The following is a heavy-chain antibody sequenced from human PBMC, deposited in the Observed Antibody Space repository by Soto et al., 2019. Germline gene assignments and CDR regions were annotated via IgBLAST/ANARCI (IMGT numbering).Heavy chain of an antibody. Sequence: QVPLVESGGGVVQPGRSLRLSCAASGFTFSSYAMHWVRQAPGKGLEGVAVISYDGSNKYYADSVKGRFTLSRDNSKNTLYLQMNSLRAEDTAVYYCARATIALMANWGQGTLVTVSS. D-gene: IGHD2-2*01. CDR1: GFTFSSYA. V-gene: IGHV3-30-3*01. J-gene: IGHJ4*02. CDR3: ARATIALMAN. CDR2: ISYDGSNK.